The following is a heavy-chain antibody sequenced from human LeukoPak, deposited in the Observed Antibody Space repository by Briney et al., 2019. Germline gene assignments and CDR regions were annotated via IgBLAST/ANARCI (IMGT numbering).Heavy chain of an antibody. CDR2: IHSDDDK. Sequence: SGPTLVKPTQTLTLTCTFSGFSLSNTAVGVGWIRQPPGKALEWHAVIHSDDDKRFSRSLKNRLTITKDTAKNQVVLTLNNMDPVDTGTYYCARTRSSGYYDAFDVWGQGTMVIVSS. CDR1: GFSLSNTAVG. CDR3: ARTRSSGYYDAFDV. J-gene: IGHJ3*01. V-gene: IGHV2-5*02. D-gene: IGHD3-22*01.